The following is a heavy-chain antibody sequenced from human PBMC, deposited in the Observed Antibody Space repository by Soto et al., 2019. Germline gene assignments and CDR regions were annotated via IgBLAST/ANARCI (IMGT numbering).Heavy chain of an antibody. CDR3: AKSYSSNWYDYFDY. CDR2: ISGSGDST. CDR1: GFTFSGYA. D-gene: IGHD6-13*01. J-gene: IGHJ4*02. Sequence: GGSLRLSCAASGFTFSGYARSWVRQAPGKGLEWVSAISGSGDSTYYADSVKGRFTISRDTSKNTLYLQMDSLRAEDTALYYCAKSYSSNWYDYFDYWGQGTLVTVSS. V-gene: IGHV3-23*01.